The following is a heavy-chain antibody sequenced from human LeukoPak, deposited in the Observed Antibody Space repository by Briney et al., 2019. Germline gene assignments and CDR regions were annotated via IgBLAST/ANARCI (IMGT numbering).Heavy chain of an antibody. Sequence: ASVKVSCKVSGYTLTDLSMHWVRQAPGKGLEWMGGFDPEDGETIYAQKFQGRVTMTEDTSTDTAYMELSSLRSEDTAVYYCATASGSHEGITMIVVAHDAFDIWGQGTMVTVSS. J-gene: IGHJ3*02. D-gene: IGHD3-22*01. CDR3: ATASGSHEGITMIVVAHDAFDI. CDR1: GYTLTDLS. V-gene: IGHV1-24*01. CDR2: FDPEDGET.